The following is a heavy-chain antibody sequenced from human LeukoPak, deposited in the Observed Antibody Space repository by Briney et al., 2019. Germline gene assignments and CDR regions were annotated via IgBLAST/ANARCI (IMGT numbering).Heavy chain of an antibody. CDR1: GFTFSSYS. V-gene: IGHV3-21*01. CDR3: ARERNFYYFDY. D-gene: IGHD3-3*01. CDR2: VTGDCNYI. J-gene: IGHJ4*02. Sequence: GGSLRLSCAASGFTFSSYSMNWVRQAPGKGLEWVSSVTGDCNYIFYADSVKGRFTISRDNAQNSLFLELNSLRGEDTAVYYCARERNFYYFDYWGQGALVTVSS.